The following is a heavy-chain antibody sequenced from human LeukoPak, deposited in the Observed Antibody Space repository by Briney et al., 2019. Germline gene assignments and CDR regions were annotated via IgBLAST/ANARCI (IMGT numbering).Heavy chain of an antibody. CDR3: ARDRGDYYGLGKPLGYFDY. CDR2: IIPIFGTA. J-gene: IGHJ4*02. CDR1: GGTFSSYA. D-gene: IGHD3-10*01. V-gene: IGHV1-69*05. Sequence: ASVKVSCKASGGTFSSYAISWVRQAPGQGLEWMGGIIPIFGTANYAQKFQGRVTITTDESTSTAYMELSSLRSEDTAVYYCARDRGDYYGLGKPLGYFDYWGQGTLVTVSS.